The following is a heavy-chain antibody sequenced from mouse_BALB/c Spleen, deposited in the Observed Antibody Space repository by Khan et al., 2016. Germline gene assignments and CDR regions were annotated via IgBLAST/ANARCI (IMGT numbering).Heavy chain of an antibody. Sequence: EVELVESGGGLVQPGGSLKLSCAASGFTFSSYGMSWFRQTPDKRLELVATINSYGDSTYYPDSVKGRFTISRDNAKNTLYLQMSSLRSEDTAMYYCARGEGGMDHWGQGTSVTVSA. D-gene: IGHD3-3*01. V-gene: IGHV5-6-3*01. CDR1: GFTFSSYG. CDR3: ARGEGGMDH. CDR2: INSYGDST. J-gene: IGHJ4*01.